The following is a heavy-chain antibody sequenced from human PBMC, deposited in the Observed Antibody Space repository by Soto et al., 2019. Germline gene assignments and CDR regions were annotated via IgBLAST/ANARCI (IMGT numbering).Heavy chain of an antibody. Sequence: ASVKVSCKASGYTFTSYYMHWVRQAPGQGLEWMGIINPSGGSTSYAQKFQGWVTMTRDTSISTAYMELSRLRSDDTAVYYCARNYYGDLHGTYYFDYWGQGTLVTVSS. V-gene: IGHV1-46*01. D-gene: IGHD4-17*01. CDR2: INPSGGST. CDR1: GYTFTSYY. CDR3: ARNYYGDLHGTYYFDY. J-gene: IGHJ4*02.